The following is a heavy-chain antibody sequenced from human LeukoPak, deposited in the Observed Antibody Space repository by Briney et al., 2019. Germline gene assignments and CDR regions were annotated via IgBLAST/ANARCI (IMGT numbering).Heavy chain of an antibody. Sequence: ASVKVSCKASGYTFTGYYMHWVRQAPGQGLEWMGWINPNSGGTNYAQKFQGRVTMTRDTSISTAYMELSRLRSDDTAVYYCARSLRPSHYYDSSGYLVDYWGQGTLVTVSS. D-gene: IGHD3-22*01. V-gene: IGHV1-2*02. CDR1: GYTFTGYY. CDR2: INPNSGGT. J-gene: IGHJ4*02. CDR3: ARSLRPSHYYDSSGYLVDY.